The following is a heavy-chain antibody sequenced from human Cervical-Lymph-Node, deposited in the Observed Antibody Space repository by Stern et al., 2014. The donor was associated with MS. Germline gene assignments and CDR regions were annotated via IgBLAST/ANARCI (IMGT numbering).Heavy chain of an antibody. V-gene: IGHV3-7*01. J-gene: IGHJ6*02. CDR2: IKQDGSEE. Sequence: EVQLVESGGGLVPPGGSLRLSCAASGFTFSSYWMSWVRQAPGKGLEWVANIKQDGSEESYVDSVKGRLTISRDNAKNSLYLQMNNLRAEDTAVYYCARDCSGGTCYPQYYYGMDVWGQGTTVTVS. D-gene: IGHD2-15*01. CDR3: ARDCSGGTCYPQYYYGMDV. CDR1: GFTFSSYW.